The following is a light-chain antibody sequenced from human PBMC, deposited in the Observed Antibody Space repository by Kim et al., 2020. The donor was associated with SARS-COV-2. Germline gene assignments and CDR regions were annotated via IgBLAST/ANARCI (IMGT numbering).Light chain of an antibody. CDR2: DAS. Sequence: ASVGDRVTITCRASQTIDNWVAWYQQRPGIAPQRLIYDASTLEGGVPSRFSGSGSGTEFTLTIDSLQAGDFATYYCQEYSSQLPTFGQGTRLEIK. CDR3: QEYSSQLPT. CDR1: QTIDNW. V-gene: IGKV1-5*01. J-gene: IGKJ5*01.